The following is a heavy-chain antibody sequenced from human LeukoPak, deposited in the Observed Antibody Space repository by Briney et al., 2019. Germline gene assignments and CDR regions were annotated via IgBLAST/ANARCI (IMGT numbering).Heavy chain of an antibody. CDR2: INHSGST. V-gene: IGHV4-30-4*08. CDR1: GGSISSGDYY. J-gene: IGHJ2*01. Sequence: NPSQTLSLTCTVSGGSISSGDYYWSWIRQPPGKGLEWIGEINHSGSTNYNPSLKSRVTISVDASKNQFSLKLSSVTAADTAVYYCATQEMATTYYWYFDLWGRGTLVTVSS. D-gene: IGHD5-24*01. CDR3: ATQEMATTYYWYFDL.